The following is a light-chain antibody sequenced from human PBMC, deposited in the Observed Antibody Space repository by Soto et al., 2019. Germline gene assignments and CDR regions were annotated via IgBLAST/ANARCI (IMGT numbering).Light chain of an antibody. CDR3: SSFTSNRIYV. Sequence: QSALTQPASVSGSPGQSITISCTGTITDIGAYNYVSWYQQHPGRAPRLLIHGVTTRPSGISGRFSASKSGLTASLTISGLQPEDEADYYCSSFTSNRIYVFGPGTKVTVL. CDR2: GVT. V-gene: IGLV2-14*03. J-gene: IGLJ1*01. CDR1: ITDIGAYNY.